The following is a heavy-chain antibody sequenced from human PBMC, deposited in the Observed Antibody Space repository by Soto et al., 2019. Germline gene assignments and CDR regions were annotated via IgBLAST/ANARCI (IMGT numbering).Heavy chain of an antibody. D-gene: IGHD1-20*01. J-gene: IGHJ1*01. Sequence: ASVKVSCKFPGYTFTDIHTHWLRQVPGKGLEWVGWITPKNGGINYAQKFKGRVTMTRATSVNTSYMDLNRLNFDDSAIYYCVRGRSVLYLDLWGRGTQVTVSS. CDR3: VRGRSVLYLDL. V-gene: IGHV1-2*02. CDR2: ITPKNGGI. CDR1: GYTFTDIH.